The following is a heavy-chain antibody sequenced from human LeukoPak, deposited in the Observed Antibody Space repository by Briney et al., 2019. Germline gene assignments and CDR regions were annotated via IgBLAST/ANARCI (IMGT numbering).Heavy chain of an antibody. CDR2: ISAYNGNT. CDR1: GYTFTSYG. J-gene: IGHJ4*02. D-gene: IGHD3-16*01. Sequence: ASVTVSCKASGYTFTSYGISWVRQAPGQGLEWMGRISAYNGNTNYAQKFRGRVTITADKSTRTAYMELSSRRSEDTAVYYCARDNDSRDPPHFDYWGQGTLVTVSS. CDR3: ARDNDSRDPPHFDY. V-gene: IGHV1-18*01.